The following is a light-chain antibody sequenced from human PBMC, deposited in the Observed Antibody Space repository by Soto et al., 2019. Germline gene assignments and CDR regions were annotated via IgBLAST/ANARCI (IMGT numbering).Light chain of an antibody. J-gene: IGKJ1*01. Sequence: DVVMTQSPLSLPVTLGQPASISCRSSQSLVYSDGNTYLNWYVQKAGQAPQPLIYEVSNRFSGVPERFSGSGSRTDFTLKISRVEADDVGIYYCMQAIDIPWTFGQGNKVDIK. CDR3: MQAIDIPWT. CDR2: EVS. CDR1: QSLVYSDGNTY. V-gene: IGKV2-29*03.